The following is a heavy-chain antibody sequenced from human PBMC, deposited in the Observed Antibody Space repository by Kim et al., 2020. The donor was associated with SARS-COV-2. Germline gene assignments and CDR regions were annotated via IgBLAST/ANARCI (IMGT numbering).Heavy chain of an antibody. CDR1: GYTFTSYY. J-gene: IGHJ5*02. CDR2: INPSGGST. CDR3: ARGNGQYCSSTSCYHQWNWFHP. V-gene: IGHV1-46*01. D-gene: IGHD2-2*01. Sequence: ASVKVSCKASGYTFTSYYMHWVRQAPGQGLEWMGIINPSGGSTSYAQKFQGRVTMTRDTSTSTVYMELSSLRSEDTTVYYCARGNGQYCSSTSCYHQWNWFHPSGERTLFTFSP.